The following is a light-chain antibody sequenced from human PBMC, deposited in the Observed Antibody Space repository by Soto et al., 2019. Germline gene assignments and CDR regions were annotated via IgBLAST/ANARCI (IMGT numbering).Light chain of an antibody. J-gene: IGKJ4*01. V-gene: IGKV1-8*01. CDR2: AAS. CDR3: QQYYSYPLT. Sequence: AIRMTQSPSSFSASTGDRVTITCRASQGISSYLAWYQQKPGKAPKLLIYAASTVQSGVPSRFSGSGSGTDFTLPISCLQSEDFATYYCQQYYSYPLTFGGGTKVRSN. CDR1: QGISSY.